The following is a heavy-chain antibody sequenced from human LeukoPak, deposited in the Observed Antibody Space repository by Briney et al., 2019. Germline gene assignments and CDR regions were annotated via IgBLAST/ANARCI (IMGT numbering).Heavy chain of an antibody. J-gene: IGHJ4*02. Sequence: PGGSLRLSCAASGFTLRSFAMNWVRQAPGKGLEWLSYVSSSSSAIYYADSMKGRFTISRDNAKNSLYLQMSSLRVDDTAVYYCVRGVPVTPGIDYWGQGTLVTVSS. CDR2: VSSSSSAI. CDR3: VRGVPVTPGIDY. CDR1: GFTLRSFA. V-gene: IGHV3-48*04. D-gene: IGHD2-2*01.